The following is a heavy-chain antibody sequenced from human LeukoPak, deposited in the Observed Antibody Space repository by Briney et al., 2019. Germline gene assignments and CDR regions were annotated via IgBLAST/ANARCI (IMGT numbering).Heavy chain of an antibody. CDR2: ISGSGGST. CDR3: AKEGVWQQLVSRHDWFDP. Sequence: GGSLRLSCAASGFTFSSYAMSWVRQAPGKGLEWVSAISGSGGSTYYADSVKGRFTISRDNSKNTLYLQMNNLRAEDTAVYYCAKEGVWQQLVSRHDWFDPWGQGTLVTVSS. D-gene: IGHD6-13*01. V-gene: IGHV3-23*01. CDR1: GFTFSSYA. J-gene: IGHJ5*02.